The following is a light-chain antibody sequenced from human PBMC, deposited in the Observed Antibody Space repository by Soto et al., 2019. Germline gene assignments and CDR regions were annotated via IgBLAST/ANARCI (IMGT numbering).Light chain of an antibody. CDR1: QSVSSTY. J-gene: IGKJ1*01. CDR2: GAS. Sequence: IVLTQSPSTLSLSPGERATLSFRASQSVSSTYLAWYQQKPGQAPRLLIYGASSRATGIPDRFSGSGSGTDFTLTISRLEPEDFAVYYCQQYGNPLTFGQGTKVDIK. V-gene: IGKV3-20*01. CDR3: QQYGNPLT.